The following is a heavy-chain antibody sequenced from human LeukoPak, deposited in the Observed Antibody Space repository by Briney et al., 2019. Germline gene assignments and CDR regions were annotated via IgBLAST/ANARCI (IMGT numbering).Heavy chain of an antibody. V-gene: IGHV3-64D*06. CDR1: GFTFSTYV. CDR3: VRGTGY. Sequence: GGSLRLSCSVSGFTFSTYVMHWVRQAPGKGLEYVSVISSNGDNTYYADSVKGRFTISRDNSKNTLYLQMSRLRADDTAVYYCVRGTGYWGQGTLVTVSS. J-gene: IGHJ4*02. CDR2: ISSNGDNT.